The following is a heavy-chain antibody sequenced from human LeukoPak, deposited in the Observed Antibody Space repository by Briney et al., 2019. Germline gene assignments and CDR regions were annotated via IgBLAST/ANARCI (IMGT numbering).Heavy chain of an antibody. Sequence: PGETLRLSCAAPGFTFTNYGMTWVRQVPGKGLEWVSAITGRGASTYYADSVKGRFTISRDNSKNMLYLQLKSLRAEDTAVYYCAKVGRYSYGWTVGPPNVYYFDYWGQGSLVTVSS. CDR3: AKVGRYSYGWTVGPPNVYYFDY. V-gene: IGHV3-23*01. CDR1: GFTFTNYG. D-gene: IGHD5-18*01. J-gene: IGHJ4*02. CDR2: ITGRGAST.